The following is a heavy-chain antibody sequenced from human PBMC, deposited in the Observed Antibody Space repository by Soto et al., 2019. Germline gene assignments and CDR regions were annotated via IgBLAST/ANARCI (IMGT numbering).Heavy chain of an antibody. CDR3: ARAMVRGVIDY. Sequence: QAPGQGLEWMGIINPSGGSTSYAQKFQGRVTMTRDTSTSTVYMELSSLRSEDTAVYYCARAMVRGVIDYWGQGTLVTVSS. D-gene: IGHD3-10*01. V-gene: IGHV1-46*03. CDR2: INPSGGST. J-gene: IGHJ4*02.